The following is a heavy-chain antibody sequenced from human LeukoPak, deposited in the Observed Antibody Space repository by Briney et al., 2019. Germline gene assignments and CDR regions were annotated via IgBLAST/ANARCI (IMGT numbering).Heavy chain of an antibody. V-gene: IGHV1-2*02. Sequence: GASVKVSCKASGYTFTGYYMHWVRQAPGQGLEWMGWINPNSGDTKYAQKFQGRVTMTRHTSISTAYMELTRLRSDDTAVYYCARGGLRVMVYRLYYMDVWGKGTTVTVSS. CDR2: INPNSGDT. CDR3: ARGGLRVMVYRLYYMDV. D-gene: IGHD2-8*01. J-gene: IGHJ6*03. CDR1: GYTFTGYY.